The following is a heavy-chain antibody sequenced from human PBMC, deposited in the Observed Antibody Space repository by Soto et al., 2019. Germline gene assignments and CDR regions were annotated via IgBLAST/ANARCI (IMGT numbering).Heavy chain of an antibody. CDR1: GYTLTELS. D-gene: IGHD3-3*02. V-gene: IGHV1-24*01. Sequence: ASVKVSCKVSGYTLTELSMHWVRQAPGKGLEWMGGFDPEDGETIYAQKFQGRVTMTEDTSTDTAYMELSSLRSEDTAVYFCATVTHFWSGYRFYYYMDVWGKGTTVTVSS. J-gene: IGHJ6*03. CDR3: ATVTHFWSGYRFYYYMDV. CDR2: FDPEDGET.